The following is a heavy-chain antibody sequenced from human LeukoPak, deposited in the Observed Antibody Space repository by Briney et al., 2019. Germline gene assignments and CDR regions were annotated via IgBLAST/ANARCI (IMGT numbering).Heavy chain of an antibody. CDR2: MSFDVNNK. J-gene: IGHJ4*02. Sequence: PGGSLRLSCATSGFTFSSYAFHWVRQAPGKGLEWVATMSFDVNNKYYADSVRGRFTISRDNSKNTLYLQMNSLRAEDTAVYSCARGYCTSSSSYNDYWGQGTLVTVSS. V-gene: IGHV3-30*04. CDR1: GFTFSSYA. D-gene: IGHD2-2*02. CDR3: ARGYCTSSSSYNDY.